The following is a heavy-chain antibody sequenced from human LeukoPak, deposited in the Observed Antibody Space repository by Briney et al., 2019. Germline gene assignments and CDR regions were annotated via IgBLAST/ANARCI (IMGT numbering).Heavy chain of an antibody. CDR2: IYYSGST. D-gene: IGHD3-22*01. V-gene: IGHV4-59*08. Sequence: SETLSLTCTVSGGSISRYYWSWIRQPPGKGLEWIGYIYYSGSTNYNPSLKSRVTISVDTSKNQFSLKLSSVTAADTAVYYCARRGTLDYYDSSGYFHWGQGTLVTVSS. J-gene: IGHJ4*02. CDR3: ARRGTLDYYDSSGYFH. CDR1: GGSISRYY.